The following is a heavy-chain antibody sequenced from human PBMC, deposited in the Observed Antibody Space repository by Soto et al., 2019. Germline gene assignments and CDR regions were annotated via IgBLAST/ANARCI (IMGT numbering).Heavy chain of an antibody. D-gene: IGHD1-26*01. CDR3: ARDHLGASDPTGH. Sequence: GGSLRLSCAASGFTFSSYEMNWVRQGPGKGLEWVSYISSSGSTTYYADSVKGRYTTSRDNAKNSLYLQMNSLRAEDTAVYYCARDHLGASDPTGHWGQGTLVTVS. V-gene: IGHV3-48*03. J-gene: IGHJ4*02. CDR2: ISSSGSTT. CDR1: GFTFSSYE.